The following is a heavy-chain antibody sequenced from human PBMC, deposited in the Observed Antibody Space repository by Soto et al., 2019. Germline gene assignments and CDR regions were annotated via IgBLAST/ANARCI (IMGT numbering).Heavy chain of an antibody. D-gene: IGHD3-10*01. V-gene: IGHV3-64D*06. CDR3: VKLYGSGSYAFDI. CDR2: ISSNGGST. J-gene: IGHJ3*02. Sequence: GGSLRLSCSASGFTFSSYAMHWVRHAPGKGLEYVSTISSNGGSTYYADSVKGRFTISRDNSKNTLYLQMSSLRAEDTAVYYCVKLYGSGSYAFDIWGQGPMVTVSS. CDR1: GFTFSSYA.